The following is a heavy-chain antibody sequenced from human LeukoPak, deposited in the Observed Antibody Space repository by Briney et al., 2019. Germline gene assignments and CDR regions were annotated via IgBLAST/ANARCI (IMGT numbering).Heavy chain of an antibody. J-gene: IGHJ3*02. V-gene: IGHV3-7*01. D-gene: IGHD6-13*01. Sequence: GGSLRLSCAASGFTFSTHWMSWVRQAPGKGLEWVANIKEDGSYKNYVDSVKGRFTISRDNAKNSLYLQMNSLRAEDTALYYCAREARVAAASDAFDIWGQGTIVTVSS. CDR1: GFTFSTHW. CDR2: IKEDGSYK. CDR3: AREARVAAASDAFDI.